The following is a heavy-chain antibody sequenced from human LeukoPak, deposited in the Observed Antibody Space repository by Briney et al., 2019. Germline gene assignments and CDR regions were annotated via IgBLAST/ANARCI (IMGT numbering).Heavy chain of an antibody. CDR1: GFTVGSNY. Sequence: PGGSLRLSCAVSGFTVGSNYMSWVRQAPGKGLEWVSLVYSDGTTFYPDSVKGRFTISRDNSKNTLYLQINSLRAEDTAVYYCARAAAAGTEYFDLWGQGTLVTVSS. CDR3: ARAAAAGTEYFDL. CDR2: VYSDGTT. J-gene: IGHJ4*02. V-gene: IGHV3-53*01. D-gene: IGHD6-13*01.